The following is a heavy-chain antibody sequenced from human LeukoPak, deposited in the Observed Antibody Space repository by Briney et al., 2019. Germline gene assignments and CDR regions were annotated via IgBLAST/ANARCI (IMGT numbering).Heavy chain of an antibody. CDR2: IYYSGST. CDR1: GGSISSTNYY. J-gene: IGHJ5*02. Sequence: PSETLSLTCTVSGGSISSTNYYWSWIRQPPGKGLEWIGYIYYSGSTNYNPSLKSRVTISVDTSKNQFSLKLSSVTAADTAIYYCAKGAGGFSYYNWFDPWGQGTLVTVSS. V-gene: IGHV4-61*01. CDR3: AKGAGGFSYYNWFDP. D-gene: IGHD5-18*01.